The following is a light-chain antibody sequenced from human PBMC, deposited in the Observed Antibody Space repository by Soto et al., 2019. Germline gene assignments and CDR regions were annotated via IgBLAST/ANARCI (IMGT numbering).Light chain of an antibody. J-gene: IGKJ2*01. CDR1: QSVRSNH. CDR3: LQYGIEPRT. CDR2: DAS. Sequence: EIVLTQSPGTLSLSPGERATLSCRASQSVRSNHLAWYQQKPGQAPRLLIYDASSRATGIPDRFSGSGFGTDFTLIIIRLEPEDFAVYYCLQYGIEPRTFGRGTKLEI. V-gene: IGKV3-20*01.